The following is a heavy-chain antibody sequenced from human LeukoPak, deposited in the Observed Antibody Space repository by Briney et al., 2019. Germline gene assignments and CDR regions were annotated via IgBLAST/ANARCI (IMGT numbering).Heavy chain of an antibody. J-gene: IGHJ4*02. CDR3: ARLNPLEHLFSFYFDS. V-gene: IGHV4-39*01. D-gene: IGHD3-3*01. CDR1: GDSISNGHYY. Sequence: SETLSLTCSVSGDSISNGHYYWGWIRQPPGKGLEWLATISSRGSTFYNPSLKSRVTISVDTSKNRISLNLSSVTASDTSLYYCARLNPLEHLFSFYFDSWGQGILATVSS. CDR2: ISSRGST.